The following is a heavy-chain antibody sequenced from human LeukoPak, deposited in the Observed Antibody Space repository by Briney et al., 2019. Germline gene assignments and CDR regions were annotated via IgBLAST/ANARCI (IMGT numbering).Heavy chain of an antibody. CDR2: TYYRSNWYN. CDR3: ARGGGGAFDI. V-gene: IGHV6-1*01. J-gene: IGHJ3*02. D-gene: IGHD3-16*01. Sequence: SQTLSLTCAISGDSVSSNRGAWNWIRQSPSRGLEWLGRTYYRSNWYNDYAVSVKSRIIDNPDTSKNQFSLQLNSETPEDTAVYYCARGGGGAFDIWGQGTMVTVSS. CDR1: GDSVSSNRGA.